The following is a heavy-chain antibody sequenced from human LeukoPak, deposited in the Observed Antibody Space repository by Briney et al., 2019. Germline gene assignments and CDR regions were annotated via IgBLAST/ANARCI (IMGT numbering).Heavy chain of an antibody. D-gene: IGHD3-3*01. CDR2: ISSSGSTI. J-gene: IGHJ3*02. V-gene: IGHV3-11*01. Sequence: GGSLRLSCAASGFTFSDYYMSWIRQAPGKGLEWVSYISSSGSTIYYADSVKGRFTISRDNAKNSLYLQMNSLRAEDTAVYYCAREGYYDFWSGYSDDAFDIWGQGTMVTVSS. CDR3: AREGYYDFWSGYSDDAFDI. CDR1: GFTFSDYY.